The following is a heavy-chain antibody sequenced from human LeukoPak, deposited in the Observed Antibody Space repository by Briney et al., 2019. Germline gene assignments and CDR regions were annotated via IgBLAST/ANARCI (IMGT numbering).Heavy chain of an antibody. CDR1: GSTFSSYE. CDR3: ARESIAVAGAPFDY. Sequence: GGSLRLSCAASGSTFSSYEMNWVRQAPGKGLEWVSYISSGSTIYDADSVKGRFTISRDNAKNSLYLQMNSLRAEDTAVYYCARESIAVAGAPFDYGAREPWSPSPQ. D-gene: IGHD6-19*01. CDR2: ISSGSTI. J-gene: IGHJ4*02. V-gene: IGHV3-48*03.